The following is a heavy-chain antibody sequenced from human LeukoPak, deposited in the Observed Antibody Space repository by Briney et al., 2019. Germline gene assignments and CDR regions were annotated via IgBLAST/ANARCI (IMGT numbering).Heavy chain of an antibody. D-gene: IGHD3-22*01. CDR2: IIPIFGTA. CDR3: ASHYYDSSGYCYGFDY. J-gene: IGHJ4*02. Sequence: ASVKVSCKASGGTFSSYAISWVRQAPGQGLEWMGGIIPIFGTANYAQKFQGRVTITADESTSTAYMELSSLRSEDTAVYYCASHYYDSSGYCYGFDYWGQGTLVTVSS. CDR1: GGTFSSYA. V-gene: IGHV1-69*13.